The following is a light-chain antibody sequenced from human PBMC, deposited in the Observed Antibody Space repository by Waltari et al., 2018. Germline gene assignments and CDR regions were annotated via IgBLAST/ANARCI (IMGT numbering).Light chain of an antibody. CDR1: SGSVSTSNY. Sequence: TVVTPEPSLSVSPGGTVTLTCGLSSGSVSTSNYPSWYQQTPGQAPRTLIYSTNTRPSGVPDRFSGSILGNKAALTITGAQADDESHYYCMLYMGSGIWIFGGGTRLTVL. CDR3: MLYMGSGIWI. CDR2: STN. V-gene: IGLV8-61*01. J-gene: IGLJ2*01.